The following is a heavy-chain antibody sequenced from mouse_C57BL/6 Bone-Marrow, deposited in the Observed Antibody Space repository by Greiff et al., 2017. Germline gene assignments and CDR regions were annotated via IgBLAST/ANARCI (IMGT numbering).Heavy chain of an antibody. D-gene: IGHD2-2*01. Sequence: QVQLQQSGAELARPGASVKLSCKASGYTFTSYGISWVKQRPGQGLEWIGEIYPRSGNTYYNEKFKGKATLTADKSSSTAYMELGSLTSEDSAVYVCAREALYGYERYFDVWGTGTTVTVSS. CDR2: IYPRSGNT. CDR1: GYTFTSYG. V-gene: IGHV1-81*01. J-gene: IGHJ1*03. CDR3: AREALYGYERYFDV.